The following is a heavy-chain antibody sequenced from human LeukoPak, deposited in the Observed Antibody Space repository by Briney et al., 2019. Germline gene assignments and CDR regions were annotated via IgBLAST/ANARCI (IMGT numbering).Heavy chain of an antibody. Sequence: ASVKVSCKASGYTFTSYGISWVRQAPGQGLEWLGWISAYNGNTNYAQKLQGRFTMTTDTSTSTAYMKLRSLRSDDTAVYYCARTWTYSHGYPGRVEGYYFDYWGQGTLVTVSS. CDR2: ISAYNGNT. CDR1: GYTFTSYG. V-gene: IGHV1-18*04. CDR3: ARTWTYSHGYPGRVEGYYFDY. J-gene: IGHJ4*02. D-gene: IGHD5-18*01.